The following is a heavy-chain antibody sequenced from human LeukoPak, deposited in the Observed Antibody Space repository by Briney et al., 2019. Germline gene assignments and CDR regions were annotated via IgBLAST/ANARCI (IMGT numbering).Heavy chain of an antibody. CDR2: ISSSSSYI. CDR1: GFTFSSXS. CDR3: HSSSWPSGDY. V-gene: IGHV3-21*01. Sequence: RLXXAASGFTFSSXSMXXVRXXXXXXXXXVSSISSSSSYIYYADSVKGRFTISRDNAKNSLYLQMNSLRAEDTAVYYCHSSSWPSGDYWGQGTLVTVSS. D-gene: IGHD6-13*01. J-gene: IGHJ4*02.